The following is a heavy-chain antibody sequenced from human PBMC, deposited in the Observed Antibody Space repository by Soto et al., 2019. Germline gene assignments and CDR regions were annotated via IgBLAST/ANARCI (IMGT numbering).Heavy chain of an antibody. CDR3: ARASGQYDYGDYDTLYYFDY. D-gene: IGHD4-17*01. J-gene: IGHJ4*02. CDR2: ISYSGST. V-gene: IGHV4-59*01. Sequence: SETLSLTCTVSGGSISTYYWSWIRQPPGKGLEWIGYISYSGSTNYNPSLKSRVTFSVDTSKNQFSLKLSSVTAADTAVYYCARASGQYDYGDYDTLYYFDYWGQGTLVTVSS. CDR1: GGSISTYY.